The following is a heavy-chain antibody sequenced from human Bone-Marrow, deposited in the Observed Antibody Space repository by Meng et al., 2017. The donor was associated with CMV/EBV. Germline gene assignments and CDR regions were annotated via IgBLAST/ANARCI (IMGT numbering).Heavy chain of an antibody. CDR1: SNNG. D-gene: IGHD2-2*02. CDR2: MIHIIGRA. J-gene: IGHJ5*02. V-gene: IGHV1-69*06. CDR3: AREVDCSSTSCYTGYGWFDP. Sequence: SNNGISRERQARGKGIERKGGMIHIIGRANYEKKVKGRVKITAEKTTSTAYMEMSSLRTEDTAVYYCAREVDCSSTSCYTGYGWFDPWGQGTLVTVSS.